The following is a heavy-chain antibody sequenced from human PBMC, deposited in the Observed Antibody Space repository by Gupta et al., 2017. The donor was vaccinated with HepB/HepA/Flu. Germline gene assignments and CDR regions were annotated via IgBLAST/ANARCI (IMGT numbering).Heavy chain of an antibody. V-gene: IGHV4-34*01. CDR2: INHSGST. J-gene: IGHJ5*02. D-gene: IGHD2-2*01. Sequence: QVQLQQWGAGLLKPSETLSLTCAVDGGSFSGYYWSWIRQPPGKGLEWIGEINHSGSTNYNPSLKSRVTISVDTSKNQFSLKLSSVTAADTAVYYCARGGLYCSSTSCYFFVSDPLLRPINNWFDPWGQGTLVTVSS. CDR3: ARGGLYCSSTSCYFFVSDPLLRPINNWFDP. CDR1: GGSFSGYY.